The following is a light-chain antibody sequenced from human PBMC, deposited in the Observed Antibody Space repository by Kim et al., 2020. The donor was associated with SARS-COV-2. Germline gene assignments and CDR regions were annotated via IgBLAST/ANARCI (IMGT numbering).Light chain of an antibody. CDR3: QQYNYFLLT. CDR1: QIITTR. V-gene: IGKV1-5*03. J-gene: IGKJ2*01. Sequence: SASIGDRATITCRTSQIITTRLAWYQQKPGKAPRLLISEASNLESGVPARFSGSGSGTEFTLTISRLQADDFATYYCQQYNYFLLTFGQGTKLEI. CDR2: EAS.